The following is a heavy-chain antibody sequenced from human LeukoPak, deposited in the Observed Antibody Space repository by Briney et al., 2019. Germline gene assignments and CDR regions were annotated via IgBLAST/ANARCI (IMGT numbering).Heavy chain of an antibody. Sequence: PGGSLRLSCAASGFTFSSYGMHWVRQTPGKGLEGVAFIRYDGSNKYYADSVKGRFTISRDNSKNTLYLQMNSLRAEDTAVYYCAKGRLRFLEWLFAYWGQGTLVTVSS. CDR1: GFTFSSYG. J-gene: IGHJ4*02. V-gene: IGHV3-30*02. D-gene: IGHD3-3*01. CDR2: IRYDGSNK. CDR3: AKGRLRFLEWLFAY.